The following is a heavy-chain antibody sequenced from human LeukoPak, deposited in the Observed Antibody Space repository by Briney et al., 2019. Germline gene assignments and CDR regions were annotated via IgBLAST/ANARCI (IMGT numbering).Heavy chain of an antibody. J-gene: IGHJ4*02. Sequence: GSLRLSCAASGFIFSNYGMHWVRQAPGKGLEWVAVIWSAENNKYYADSVQGRFTISRDNSKNTVFLQMNSLRAEDTAVYYCAKDDDVSSRYSRFENWGQGTLVTVSS. CDR2: IWSAENNK. CDR3: AKDDDVSSRYSRFEN. CDR1: GFIFSNYG. V-gene: IGHV3-33*06. D-gene: IGHD3-22*01.